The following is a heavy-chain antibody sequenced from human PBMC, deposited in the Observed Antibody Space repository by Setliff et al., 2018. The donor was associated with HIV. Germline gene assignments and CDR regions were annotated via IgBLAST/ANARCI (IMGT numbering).Heavy chain of an antibody. Sequence: PSETLSLTCSVSGDSISSGSYYWSWIRLPAGKGLEWIGQIHTTGSTNYNPSLKSRVTISMDTSKNQFSLKLNSVTATDTAVYYCARRTFGSGRIDPRGQGTLVTVSS. CDR1: GDSISSGSYY. J-gene: IGHJ5*02. CDR2: IHTTGST. CDR3: ARRTFGSGRIDP. V-gene: IGHV4-61*09. D-gene: IGHD3-16*01.